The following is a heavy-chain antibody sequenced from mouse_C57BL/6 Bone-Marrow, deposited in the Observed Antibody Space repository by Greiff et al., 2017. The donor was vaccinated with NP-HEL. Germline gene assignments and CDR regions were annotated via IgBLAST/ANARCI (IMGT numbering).Heavy chain of an antibody. CDR2: INPNNGGT. D-gene: IGHD2-1*01. CDR1: GYTFTDYY. Sequence: VQLQQSGPELVKPGASVKISCKASGYTFTDYYMNWVKQSHGKSLEWIGDINPNNGGTSYNQQFKGQATLTVDKSSSTAYMELRSLTSEYSAVYYCARRLLRAMDYWGQGTSVTVSS. V-gene: IGHV1-26*01. J-gene: IGHJ4*01. CDR3: ARRLLRAMDY.